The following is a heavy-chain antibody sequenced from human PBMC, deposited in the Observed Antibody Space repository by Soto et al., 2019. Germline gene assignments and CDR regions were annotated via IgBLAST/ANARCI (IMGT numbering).Heavy chain of an antibody. V-gene: IGHV1-8*01. CDR2: MNPNSGNT. J-gene: IGHJ4*02. CDR1: GYTFTSYD. Sequence: ASVKVSCKASGYTFTSYDINWVRQATGQGLEWMGWMNPNSGNTGYAQKFQGRVTITRNTSISTAYMELSSLRSDDTAVYYCARGVTSGSFPPFDLWGQGTLVTVSS. CDR3: ARGVTSGSFPPFDL. D-gene: IGHD1-26*01.